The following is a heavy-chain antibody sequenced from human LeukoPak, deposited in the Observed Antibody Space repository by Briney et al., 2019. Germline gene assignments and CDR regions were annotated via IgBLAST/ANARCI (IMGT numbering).Heavy chain of an antibody. D-gene: IGHD5-18*01. Sequence: TTGGSLRLSCAASGFTFSDYYMSWIRQAPGKGLKWVSYISSSGSTIYYADSVKGRFTISRDNAKNSLYLQMNSLRAEDTAVYYCARDQGYSYGYFDYWGQGTLVTVSS. V-gene: IGHV3-11*01. CDR3: ARDQGYSYGYFDY. J-gene: IGHJ4*02. CDR1: GFTFSDYY. CDR2: ISSSGSTI.